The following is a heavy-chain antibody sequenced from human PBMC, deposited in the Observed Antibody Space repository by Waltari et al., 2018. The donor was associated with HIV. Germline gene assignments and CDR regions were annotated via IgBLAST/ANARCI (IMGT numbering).Heavy chain of an antibody. CDR3: ARPMGDSSGYYAFDI. CDR2: INSDGSST. Sequence: EVQLVESGGGLVQPGGSLRLSCAASGFTFSSYWMHWVRQAPGKGLVWVSRINSDGSSTSYADSVKGRFTISRDNAKNTLYLQMNSLRAEDTAVYYCARPMGDSSGYYAFDIWGQGTMVTVSS. J-gene: IGHJ3*02. V-gene: IGHV3-74*01. CDR1: GFTFSSYW. D-gene: IGHD3-22*01.